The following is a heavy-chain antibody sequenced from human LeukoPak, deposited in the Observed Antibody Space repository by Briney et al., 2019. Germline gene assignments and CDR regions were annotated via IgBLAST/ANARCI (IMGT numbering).Heavy chain of an antibody. D-gene: IGHD4-17*01. CDR3: ARDYGDYRKTWFDP. CDR2: IIPIFGTA. Sequence: SVTVSCKASGGTFSSYAISWVRQAPGQGLEWMGGIIPIFGTANYAQKFQGRVTITTDESTSTAYMELSSLRSEDTAVYYCARDYGDYRKTWFDPWGQGTLVTVSS. V-gene: IGHV1-69*05. CDR1: GGTFSSYA. J-gene: IGHJ5*02.